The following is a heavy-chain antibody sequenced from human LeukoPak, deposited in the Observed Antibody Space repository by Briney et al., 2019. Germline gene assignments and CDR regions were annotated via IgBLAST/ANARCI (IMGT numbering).Heavy chain of an antibody. D-gene: IGHD3-22*01. CDR3: AKPGKRRVVTITDFDY. CDR2: ISHDGSNK. Sequence: GGSLRLSCAASGFTFSYYGTHWVGQAPGRGLEWVAVISHDGSNKYYADPVKGRSTISRDNSKNTLYLQMNSLRPEDTSVYYCAKPGKRRVVTITDFDYWGQGTLVTVSS. CDR1: GFTFSYYG. V-gene: IGHV3-30*18. J-gene: IGHJ4*02.